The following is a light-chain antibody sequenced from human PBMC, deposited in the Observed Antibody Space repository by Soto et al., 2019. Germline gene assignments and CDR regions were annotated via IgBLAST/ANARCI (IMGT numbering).Light chain of an antibody. Sequence: EIVLTQSPATLSLSPGERATLSCRASQSVSSYLAWYQQKPGQAPRLLIYDASNRATGIPARFSGSGSGTDFTLTISSLEPEDFAVYYCQQRSSNWPTVTFGQGTRLEIK. V-gene: IGKV3-11*01. CDR1: QSVSSY. CDR3: QQRSSNWPTVT. CDR2: DAS. J-gene: IGKJ5*01.